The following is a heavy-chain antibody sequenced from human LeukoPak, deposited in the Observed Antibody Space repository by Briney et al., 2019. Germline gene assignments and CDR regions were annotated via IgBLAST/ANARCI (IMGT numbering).Heavy chain of an antibody. CDR2: IYYSGST. J-gene: IGHJ5*02. CDR1: GGSISSYY. CDR3: AGATPDYWFDP. Sequence: SETLSLTCTVSGGSISSYYWSWIRQPPGKGLEWIGYIYYSGSTNYNPSLKRRVTISVDTSKNQFSLKLSSVTAADTAVYYYAGATPDYWFDPWGQGTLVTVSS. V-gene: IGHV4-59*12. D-gene: IGHD2-15*01.